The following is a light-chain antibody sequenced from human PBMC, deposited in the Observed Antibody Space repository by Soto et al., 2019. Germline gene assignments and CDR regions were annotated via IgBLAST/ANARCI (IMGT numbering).Light chain of an antibody. J-gene: IGKJ1*01. V-gene: IGKV3-20*01. CDR2: GAS. CDR3: QQYGSSPET. CDR1: QSVSSSY. Sequence: TQSPSTLSASVGDTVTITCRASQSVSSSYLAWYQQKPGQAPRLLIYGASSRATGIPDRFSGSGSGTDFTLTISRLEPEDFAVYYCQQYGSSPETFGQGTKVEIK.